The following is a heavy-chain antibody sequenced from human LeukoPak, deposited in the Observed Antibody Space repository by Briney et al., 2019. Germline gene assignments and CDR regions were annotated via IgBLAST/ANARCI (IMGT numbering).Heavy chain of an antibody. Sequence: SETLSLTCTVSGGSVSSGSYYWSWIRQPPGKGLEWIGYIYYSGSTYYNPSLKSRVTISVDTSKDQFSLKLSSVTAADTAVYYCARVADQSGYDSGSWFDPWGQGTLVTVSS. CDR3: ARVADQSGYDSGSWFDP. CDR1: GGSVSSGSYY. J-gene: IGHJ5*02. V-gene: IGHV4-30-4*01. D-gene: IGHD5-12*01. CDR2: IYYSGST.